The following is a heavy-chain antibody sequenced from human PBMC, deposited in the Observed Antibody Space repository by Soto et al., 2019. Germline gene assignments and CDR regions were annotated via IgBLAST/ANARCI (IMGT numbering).Heavy chain of an antibody. D-gene: IGHD2-2*01. CDR3: ARGGLEPVDY. J-gene: IGHJ4*02. Sequence: EVQLVESGGVLVQPGGSLRPSCAASGFSFSTFWMHWVRQAPGKGLVWVSRINPEETTTTYADYVRGRFTISGDNAKNTLYLQMNSLRADDTAVYYCARGGLEPVDYWGQGTLVTVFS. CDR2: INPEETTT. CDR1: GFSFSTFW. V-gene: IGHV3-74*01.